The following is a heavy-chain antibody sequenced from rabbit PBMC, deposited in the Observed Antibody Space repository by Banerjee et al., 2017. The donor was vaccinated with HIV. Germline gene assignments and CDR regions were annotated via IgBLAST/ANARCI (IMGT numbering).Heavy chain of an antibody. CDR1: GFSFSSSYY. Sequence: QSLEESGGDLVKPGASLTLTCTASGFSFSSSYYMCWVRQAPGKGLEWIACIYAGSSGSTYYASWAKGRFTISKTSSTTVTLQMTSLTAADTATYFCARDLAGGDGYVFNLWGQGTLVTVS. D-gene: IGHD6-1*01. CDR3: ARDLAGGDGYVFNL. J-gene: IGHJ4*01. CDR2: IYAGSSGST. V-gene: IGHV1S40*01.